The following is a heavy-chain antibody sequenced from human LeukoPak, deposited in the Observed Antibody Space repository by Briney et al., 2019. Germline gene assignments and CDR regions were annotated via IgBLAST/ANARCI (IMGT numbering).Heavy chain of an antibody. CDR2: ISSSSRTK. V-gene: IGHV3-48*01. CDR1: GFTFSSYA. J-gene: IGHJ6*03. Sequence: PGGSLRLSCAASGFTFSSYAMNWVRQAPGKGLEWVSYISSSSRTKYYADSVKGRFTISRDNAKKSLYLQMNSLRAEDTAVYYCAKAPSDEYYYYMDVWGKGTTVTISS. CDR3: AKAPSDEYYYYMDV.